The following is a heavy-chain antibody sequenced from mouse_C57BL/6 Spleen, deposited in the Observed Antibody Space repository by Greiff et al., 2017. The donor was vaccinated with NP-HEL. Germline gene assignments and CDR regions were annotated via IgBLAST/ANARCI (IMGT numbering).Heavy chain of an antibody. CDR2: ITPSNGGT. CDR3: ARCYDGYEGWYFDV. V-gene: IGHV1-53*01. CDR1: GYTFTSYW. J-gene: IGHJ1*03. D-gene: IGHD2-2*01. Sequence: QVQLQQPGTELVKPGASVKLSCKASGYTFTSYWLHWVKQRPGQGLEWIGNITPSNGGTHYNEKFKSKAPLTVVKTFSTADMKLSSLTSEDSAVYYCARCYDGYEGWYFDVWGTGTTVTVSS.